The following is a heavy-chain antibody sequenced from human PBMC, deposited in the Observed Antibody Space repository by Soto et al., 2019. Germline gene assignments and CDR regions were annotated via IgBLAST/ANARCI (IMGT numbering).Heavy chain of an antibody. V-gene: IGHV4-39*01. J-gene: IGHJ6*02. CDR3: ARLAGAGYYYGMDV. CDR2: IYYSGST. D-gene: IGHD6-19*01. Sequence: SETLSLTCAGYGGSVSNYYWGWTRQPPGKGLEWIGSIYYSGSTYYNPSLKSRVTISVDTSKNQFPLKLSSVTAADTAVYYCARLAGAGYYYGMDVWGQGTTVTVSS. CDR1: GGSVSNYY.